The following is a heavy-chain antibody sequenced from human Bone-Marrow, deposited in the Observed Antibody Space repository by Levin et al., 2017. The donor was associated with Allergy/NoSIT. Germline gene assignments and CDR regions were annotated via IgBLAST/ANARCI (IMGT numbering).Heavy chain of an antibody. Sequence: GGSLRLSCAASGFTFGNHAMTWVRHAPGKGLEWVSTIRPNSERTYFADSVKGRFTVSRDDSMNMMYLQMNSLRVDDAAVYYCAREQGASGWYTVDFWGQGTRVTVSS. J-gene: IGHJ4*02. D-gene: IGHD6-13*01. CDR2: IRPNSERT. CDR3: AREQGASGWYTVDF. V-gene: IGHV3-23*01. CDR1: GFTFGNHA.